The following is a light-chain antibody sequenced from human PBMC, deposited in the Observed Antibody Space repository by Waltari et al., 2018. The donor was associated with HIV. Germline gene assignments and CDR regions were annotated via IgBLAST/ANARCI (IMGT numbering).Light chain of an antibody. CDR3: SSYTSSSTWV. J-gene: IGLJ3*02. Sequence: QSALTQPASVSGSPGQSITISCTGTSSDVGGYTQFSWYQQHPGKAPKLMIYDVTNRPSGVSNRFSGSKSGNTASLTISGLQLEDEADYYCSSYTSSSTWVFGGGTKLTVL. CDR2: DVT. V-gene: IGLV2-14*03. CDR1: SSDVGGYTQ.